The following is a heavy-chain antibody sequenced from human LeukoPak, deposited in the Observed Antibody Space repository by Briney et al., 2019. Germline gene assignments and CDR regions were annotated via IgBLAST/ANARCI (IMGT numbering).Heavy chain of an antibody. Sequence: GGSLRLSCAASGFTFSSYWMRWVRQAPGKGLEWVATIKQHGSEKYYVDSVKGRFTISRDNAKNSLYLQMNSLRAEDTAVYYCARDYYGWSFDYWGQGTLVAVSS. J-gene: IGHJ4*02. CDR1: GFTFSSYW. V-gene: IGHV3-7*01. CDR3: ARDYYGWSFDY. CDR2: IKQHGSEK. D-gene: IGHD3-10*01.